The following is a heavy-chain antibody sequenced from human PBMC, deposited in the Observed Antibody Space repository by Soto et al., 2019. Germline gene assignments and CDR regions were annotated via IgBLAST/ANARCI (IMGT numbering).Heavy chain of an antibody. CDR2: FDPEDGET. CDR3: ATKHCSGGSCYSAQFFDY. Sequence: QVQLVQSGAEVKKPGASVKVSCKVSGYTLTELSMHWVRQAPGKGLEWMGGFDPEDGETIYAQRFQGRVTMTEDTSTDTAYMELSSLRSEDTAVYYCATKHCSGGSCYSAQFFDYWGQGTLVTVSS. J-gene: IGHJ4*02. V-gene: IGHV1-24*01. D-gene: IGHD2-15*01. CDR1: GYTLTELS.